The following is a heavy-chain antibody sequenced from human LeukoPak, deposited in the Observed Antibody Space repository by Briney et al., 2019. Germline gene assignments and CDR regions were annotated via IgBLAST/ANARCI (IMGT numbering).Heavy chain of an antibody. J-gene: IGHJ5*02. D-gene: IGHD1-26*01. CDR3: VTVGMTSIWSYLRFDP. V-gene: IGHV3-64D*08. Sequence: GGSLRLSCSASGFTFSTNFMHWVRQAPGKGLEFVSAITSNGGSTYYADSVKGRFTISRDNSKNTLYLQMSSLRAEDTAVYYCVTVGMTSIWSYLRFDPRGQGTLVPVSS. CDR2: ITSNGGST. CDR1: GFTFSTNF.